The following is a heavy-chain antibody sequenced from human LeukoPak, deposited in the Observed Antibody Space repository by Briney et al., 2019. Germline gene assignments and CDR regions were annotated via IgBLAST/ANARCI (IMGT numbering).Heavy chain of an antibody. J-gene: IGHJ4*02. V-gene: IGHV4-59*08. Sequence: PSETLSLTCTVSGGSMSGYYWSWIRQPPGKGLEWIGYIYYSGSTNYNPSLRSRVTISVDTSKNQISLELNSVTAADTALYFCATLPTVMNLYFFEQWGQGTLVTVSS. CDR3: ATLPTVMNLYFFEQ. D-gene: IGHD3-16*01. CDR1: GGSMSGYY. CDR2: IYYSGST.